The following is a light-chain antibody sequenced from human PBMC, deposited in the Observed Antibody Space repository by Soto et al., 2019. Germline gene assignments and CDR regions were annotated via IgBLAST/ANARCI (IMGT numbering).Light chain of an antibody. CDR2: QDS. CDR1: KLGDKY. Sequence: SYELTQPPSVSVSPGQTASITCSGDKLGDKYACWYQQKPGQSPVLVIYQDSKRPSGIPERFSGSSSGNTATLTISGTQSMDEADYYCQAWGSSTGVVGGGTKLTVL. J-gene: IGLJ2*01. CDR3: QAWGSSTGV. V-gene: IGLV3-1*01.